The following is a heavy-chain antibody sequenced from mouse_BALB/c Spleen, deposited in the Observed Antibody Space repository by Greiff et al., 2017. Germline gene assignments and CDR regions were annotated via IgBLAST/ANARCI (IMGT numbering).Heavy chain of an antibody. J-gene: IGHJ2*01. CDR1: GFNIKDYY. V-gene: IGHV14-3*02. CDR3: ARGLSLFDY. CDR2: IDPANGNT. Sequence: DVHLVESGAELVRSGASVKLSCTASGFNIKDYYMHWVKQRPEQGLEWIGRIDPANGNTKYDPKFQGKATITADTSSNTAYLQLSSLTSEDTAVYYCARGLSLFDYWGQGTTLTVSS. D-gene: IGHD3-1*01.